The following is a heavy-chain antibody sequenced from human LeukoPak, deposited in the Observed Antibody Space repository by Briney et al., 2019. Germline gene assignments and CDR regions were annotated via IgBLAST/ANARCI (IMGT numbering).Heavy chain of an antibody. CDR1: GFMFSSNW. J-gene: IGHJ4*01. D-gene: IGHD5-24*01. CDR2: IKEDGTET. CDR3: AKEGRSLQTY. Sequence: PGGSLRLSCAASGFMFSSNWMSWVRLAPGKGLEWVANIKEDGTETYYVDSVKGRFTISRDNAKNSLYLQMNSLRVEDTAVYYCAKEGRSLQTYWGQEPWSPSPQ. V-gene: IGHV3-7*03.